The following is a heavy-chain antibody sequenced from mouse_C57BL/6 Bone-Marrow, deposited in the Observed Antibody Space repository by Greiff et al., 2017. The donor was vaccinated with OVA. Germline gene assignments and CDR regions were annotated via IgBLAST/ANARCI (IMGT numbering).Heavy chain of an antibody. CDR2: IWRGGST. CDR1: GFSLTSYG. Sequence: VKLMESGPGLVQPSQSLSITCTVSGFSLTSYGVHWVRQSPGKGLEWLGVIWRGGSTDYNAAFMSRLSITKDNSKSQVFFKMNSLQADDTAIYYCAKGGDYYGSSWWYFDVWGTGTTVTVSS. J-gene: IGHJ1*03. D-gene: IGHD1-1*01. CDR3: AKGGDYYGSSWWYFDV. V-gene: IGHV2-5*01.